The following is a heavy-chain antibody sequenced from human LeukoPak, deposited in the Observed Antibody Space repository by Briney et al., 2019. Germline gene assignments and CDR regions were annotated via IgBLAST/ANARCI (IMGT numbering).Heavy chain of an antibody. CDR3: ASVLVLGAAAYFDY. V-gene: IGHV4-59*12. J-gene: IGHJ4*02. Sequence: SETLSLTCTVSGGSISSYYWSWIRQPPGKGLEWIGYIYYSGSTYYNPSLKSRVTISVDTSKNQFSLKLSSVTAADTAVYYCASVLVLGAAAYFDYWGQGTLVTVSS. CDR2: IYYSGST. CDR1: GGSISSYY. D-gene: IGHD2-2*01.